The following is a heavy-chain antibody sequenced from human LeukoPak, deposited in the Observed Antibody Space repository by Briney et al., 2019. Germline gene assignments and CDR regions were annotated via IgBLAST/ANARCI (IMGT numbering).Heavy chain of an antibody. CDR2: IIPIFGTA. D-gene: IGHD5-18*01. J-gene: IGHJ3*02. CDR1: GGTFSSYA. Sequence: SVKVSCKASGGTFSSYAISWVRQAPGQGLEWMGGIIPIFGTANYAQKFQGRVTITADESTSTAYMELSSLRSEDTAVYYCARDRRGYSYGQTNDAFDIWGQGTMVTVSS. V-gene: IGHV1-69*13. CDR3: ARDRRGYSYGQTNDAFDI.